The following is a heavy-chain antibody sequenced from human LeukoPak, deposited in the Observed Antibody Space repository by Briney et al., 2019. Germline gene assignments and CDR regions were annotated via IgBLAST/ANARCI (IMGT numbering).Heavy chain of an antibody. CDR2: IIPMFGTA. J-gene: IGHJ5*02. Sequence: SVKVSCKASGGTFSNYAISWVRQAPGQGLEWLGGIIPMFGTAKYAQKFQGRVTITTDESTTTAYMELISLRFEDTAVYYCLRRQALRGRHRAFDPWGQGTLVTVT. CDR3: LRRQALRGRHRAFDP. D-gene: IGHD6-25*01. V-gene: IGHV1-69*05. CDR1: GGTFSNYA.